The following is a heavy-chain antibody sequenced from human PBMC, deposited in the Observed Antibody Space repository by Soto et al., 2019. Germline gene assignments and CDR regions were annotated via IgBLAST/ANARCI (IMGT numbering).Heavy chain of an antibody. CDR3: ALREGAYYYYGMDV. Sequence: QVQLQESGPGLVKPSQTLSLTCTVSGGSISSGDYYWSWIRQPPGKGLEWIGYIYYSGSTYYNPSLKSRVTISVDPSKSPFSLKLSSVTAADTAVYHCALREGAYYYYGMDVWGQGTTVTVSS. CDR1: GGSISSGDYY. D-gene: IGHD3-16*01. J-gene: IGHJ6*02. CDR2: IYYSGST. V-gene: IGHV4-30-4*01.